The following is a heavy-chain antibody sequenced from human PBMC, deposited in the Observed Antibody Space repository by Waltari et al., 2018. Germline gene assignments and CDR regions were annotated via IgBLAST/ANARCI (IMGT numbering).Heavy chain of an antibody. CDR3: ARAGADQLIFFRGGYYYYYMDV. D-gene: IGHD2-2*01. Sequence: EVQLVESGGGLVQPGGSLRLSCAASGSTFSDYSVNWVGQAPGKGLGRASLISSTSYYIYYAESLKGRFTISRDNAKNSLYLQMNNLRVEDTAVYYYARAGADQLIFFRGGYYYYYMDVWGKGTTVTISS. CDR2: ISSTSYYI. CDR1: GSTFSDYS. J-gene: IGHJ6*03. V-gene: IGHV3-48*04.